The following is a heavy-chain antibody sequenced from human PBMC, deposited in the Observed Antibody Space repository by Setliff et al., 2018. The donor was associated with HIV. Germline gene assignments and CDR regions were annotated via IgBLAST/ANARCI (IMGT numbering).Heavy chain of an antibody. Sequence: LKISCAVSGFTFEDYGMSWVRQAPGKGLEWVSGINWNGGSTGYVDSAKGRFTISRDNAKNSLYLQMNSLRAEDMALYYCVRDKWLVPDTFDIWGQGTMVTVSS. CDR2: INWNGGST. D-gene: IGHD6-19*01. V-gene: IGHV3-20*04. CDR1: GFTFEDYG. CDR3: VRDKWLVPDTFDI. J-gene: IGHJ3*02.